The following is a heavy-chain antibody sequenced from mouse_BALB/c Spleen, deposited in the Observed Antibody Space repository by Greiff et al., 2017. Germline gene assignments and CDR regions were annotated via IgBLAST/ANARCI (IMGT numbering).Heavy chain of an antibody. Sequence: VQLQQSGPGLVKPSQSLSLTCSVTGYSITSGYYWNWIRQFPGNKLEWMGYISYDGSNNYNPSLKNRISITRDTSKNQFFLKLNSVTTEDTATYYCGAYYRYDGYYAMDYWGQGTSVTVSS. CDR3: GAYYRYDGYYAMDY. CDR1: GYSITSGYY. D-gene: IGHD2-14*01. V-gene: IGHV3-6*02. J-gene: IGHJ4*01. CDR2: ISYDGSN.